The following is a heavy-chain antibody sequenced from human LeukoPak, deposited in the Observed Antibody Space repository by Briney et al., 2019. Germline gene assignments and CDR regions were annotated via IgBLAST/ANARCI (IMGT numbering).Heavy chain of an antibody. CDR3: AKANWVSNADAVW. CDR1: GFSFTAYA. J-gene: IGHJ4*02. V-gene: IGHV3-23*01. D-gene: IGHD1-1*01. CDR2: VRGSGET. Sequence: GGSLRLSCIASGFSFTAYAMSWVRQAPARGPEWVSSVRGSGETFYADSVKGRFTLSRDDSRNTVYLQLNNLRVEDTAIYYCAKANWVSNADAVWWGQGTQVTVSS.